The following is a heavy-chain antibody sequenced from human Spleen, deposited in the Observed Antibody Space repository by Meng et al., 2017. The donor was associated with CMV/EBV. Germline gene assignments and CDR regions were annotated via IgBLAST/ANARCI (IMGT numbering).Heavy chain of an antibody. CDR1: EYTFIDHH. V-gene: IGHV1-2*02. D-gene: IGHD3-16*01. CDR3: ASGTIMIRDCHHHGVDV. Sequence: ASVKVSCKASEYTFIDHHMHWVRQAPGQGLEWMGWINPYSGDTKYAQKFQGRVTLSRDTSISTAYMDLSRLRSDDTAVYYCASGTIMIRDCHHHGVDVWGQGTTVTVSS. CDR2: INPYSGDT. J-gene: IGHJ6*02.